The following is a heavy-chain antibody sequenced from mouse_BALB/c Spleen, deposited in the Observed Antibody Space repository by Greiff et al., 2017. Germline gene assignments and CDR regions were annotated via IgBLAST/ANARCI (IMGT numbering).Heavy chain of an antibody. J-gene: IGHJ2*01. D-gene: IGHD1-1*01. Sequence: EVQLQQSGAELVKPGASVKLSCTASGFNIKDTYMHGVKQRPEQGLEWIGRIDPANGNTKYDPKFQGKATITADTSSNTAYLQLSSLTSEDTAVYYCVPNFYYYGSSYRNYWGQGTTLTVSS. CDR3: VPNFYYYGSSYRNY. CDR2: IDPANGNT. V-gene: IGHV14-3*02. CDR1: GFNIKDTY.